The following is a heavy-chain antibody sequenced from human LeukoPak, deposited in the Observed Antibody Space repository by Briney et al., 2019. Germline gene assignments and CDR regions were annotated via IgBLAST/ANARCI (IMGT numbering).Heavy chain of an antibody. V-gene: IGHV3-33*01. CDR1: GFTFSNYG. D-gene: IGHD6-19*01. CDR2: VWYDGTNK. Sequence: PGGSLRLSCVGSGFTFSNYGIHWVRQAPGKGLQWVAVVWYDGTNKYYTESVKGRFTISRDNSKDTVFLQMNSLRVEDTAVYYCARGGGGSTYSFSCFDHWGRGTRVTVAS. J-gene: IGHJ4*02. CDR3: ARGGGGSTYSFSCFDH.